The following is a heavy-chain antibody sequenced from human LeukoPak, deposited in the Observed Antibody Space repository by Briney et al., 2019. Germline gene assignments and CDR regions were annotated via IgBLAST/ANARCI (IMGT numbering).Heavy chain of an antibody. V-gene: IGHV3-38-3*01. CDR2: ISSGST. CDR3: AKVRFVGTPPDY. J-gene: IGHJ4*02. D-gene: IGHD1-14*01. Sequence: GGSLRLSCAASGFTVSSNEMSWVRQAPGKGLEWVSSISSGSTYYADSRKGRFTIPRDNSKNTLHLQMNSLRAEDTAVYYCAKVRFVGTPPDYWGQGTLVTVSS. CDR1: GFTVSSNE.